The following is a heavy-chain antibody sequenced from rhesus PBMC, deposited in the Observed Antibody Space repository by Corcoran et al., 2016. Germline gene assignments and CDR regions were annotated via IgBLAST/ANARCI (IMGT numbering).Heavy chain of an antibody. CDR2: IDGNSANT. Sequence: QVKLQQWGEGLVKASETLSLTCAVYDGSVSGYYYWNWFRQPPGKGLEWIGYIDGNSANTNYSPSLQNRVTTSKDASRNQFSLRMNSVTAADTAVYYCTRHKSGSNSMDVWGRGVMVTVSS. CDR1: DGSVSGYYY. J-gene: IGHJ5-2*02. CDR3: TRHKSGSNSMDV. D-gene: IGHD4-11*01. V-gene: IGHV4-73*01.